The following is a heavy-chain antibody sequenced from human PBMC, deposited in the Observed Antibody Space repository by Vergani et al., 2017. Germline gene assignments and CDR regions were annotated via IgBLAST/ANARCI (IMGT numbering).Heavy chain of an antibody. D-gene: IGHD3-10*01. CDR3: AKGNKYYYGSGSYLEAFDI. J-gene: IGHJ3*02. CDR1: GFSFGSYA. V-gene: IGHV3-9*01. Sequence: VQLVESGGNVVQSGTSLRLSCAASGFSFGSYAMHWVRQAPGKGLEWVSGISWNSGSIGYADSVKGRFTISRDNAKNSLYLQMNSLRAEDTALYYCAKGNKYYYGSGSYLEAFDIWGQGTMVTVSS. CDR2: ISWNSGSI.